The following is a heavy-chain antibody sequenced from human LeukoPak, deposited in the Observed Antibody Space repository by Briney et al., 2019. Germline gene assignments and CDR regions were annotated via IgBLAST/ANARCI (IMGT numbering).Heavy chain of an antibody. CDR2: INHSGST. CDR3: ARGLHYYDSSRYFDY. CDR1: GGSFSGYY. D-gene: IGHD3-22*01. Sequence: SETLSLTCSVYGGSFSGYYWSWIRQPPGKGLEWIGEINHSGSTNYNPSLKSRVTISVDTSKNQFSLKLSSVTAADTAVYYCARGLHYYDSSRYFDYWGQGTLVTVSS. V-gene: IGHV4-34*01. J-gene: IGHJ4*02.